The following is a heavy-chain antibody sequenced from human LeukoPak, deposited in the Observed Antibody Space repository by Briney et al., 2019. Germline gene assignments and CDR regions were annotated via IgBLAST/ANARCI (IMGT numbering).Heavy chain of an antibody. J-gene: IGHJ5*01. CDR3: ARGHSSSWYFWIDS. V-gene: IGHV4-61*02. CDR2: IFSSGST. Sequence: PSETLSLTCSVSGGSITSDSHYWNWIRQPAGKGLEWIGRIFSSGSTTYNPSLKSRVTFSVDTSKNQFSLRLSSVTAADTAVYYCARGHSSSWYFWIDSWGQGTLVTASS. CDR1: GGSITSDSHY. D-gene: IGHD6-13*01.